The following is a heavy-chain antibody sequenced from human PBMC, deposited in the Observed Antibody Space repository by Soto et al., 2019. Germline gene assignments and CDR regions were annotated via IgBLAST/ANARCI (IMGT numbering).Heavy chain of an antibody. V-gene: IGHV4-39*01. CDR3: ARHPGPDY. CDR1: GGSISSNSYF. CDR2: TQYSGST. Sequence: SETLSLTCTVSGGSISSNSYFWGWIRHPPGKGLEWIGSTQYSGSTYYNPSLKSRVTMSVDTSKNQFSLKLSSVTAADTAIYYCARHPGPDYWGQGTLVTVSS. J-gene: IGHJ4*02.